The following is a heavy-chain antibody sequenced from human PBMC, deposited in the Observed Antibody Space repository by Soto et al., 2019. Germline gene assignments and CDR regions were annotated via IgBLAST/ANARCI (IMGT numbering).Heavy chain of an antibody. Sequence: QVQLQQWGAGLLKPSETLSPTWAVYGGSFGGYYWCWIRQPPGKGLEWFGEINHSGSTNYNPSLKRRVTISVHTSKNQFSLKLSSVTAADTAVYYCARGLTIFGVPKRWFDPWGQGTLVTVSS. V-gene: IGHV4-34*01. D-gene: IGHD3-3*01. CDR1: GGSFGGYY. CDR2: INHSGST. J-gene: IGHJ5*02. CDR3: ARGLTIFGVPKRWFDP.